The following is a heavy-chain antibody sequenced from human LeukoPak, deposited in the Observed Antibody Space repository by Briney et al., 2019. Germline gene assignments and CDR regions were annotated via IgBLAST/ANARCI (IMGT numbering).Heavy chain of an antibody. Sequence: PGGSLRLSCAASGFTFSSYEMNWVRQAPGKGLEWVSYISSSVSTIYYADSVKGRFTVSRDNAKNSLYLQMNSLRAEDTAVYYCARGRYYGSGSHDAFDIWGQGTMVTVSS. V-gene: IGHV3-48*03. CDR1: GFTFSSYE. J-gene: IGHJ3*02. CDR2: ISSSVSTI. D-gene: IGHD3-10*01. CDR3: ARGRYYGSGSHDAFDI.